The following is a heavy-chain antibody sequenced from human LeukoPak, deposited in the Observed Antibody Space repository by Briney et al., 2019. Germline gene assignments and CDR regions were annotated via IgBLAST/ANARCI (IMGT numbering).Heavy chain of an antibody. D-gene: IGHD6-19*01. CDR1: GGSISSSSYY. CDR3: ARHLNPLREQWLVPWYFDL. CDR2: IYYSGST. V-gene: IGHV4-39*01. J-gene: IGHJ2*01. Sequence: PSETLSLTCTVSGGSISSSSYYWGWIRQPPGKGLEWIGSIYYSGSTYYNPPLKSRVTISVDTSKNQFSLKLSSVTAADTAVYYCARHLNPLREQWLVPWYFDLWGRGTLVTVSS.